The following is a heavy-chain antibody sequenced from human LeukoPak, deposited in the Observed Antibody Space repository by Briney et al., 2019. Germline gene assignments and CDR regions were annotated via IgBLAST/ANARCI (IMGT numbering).Heavy chain of an antibody. D-gene: IGHD2-15*01. V-gene: IGHV4-61*09. CDR2: IYTTGST. CDR3: ARGVDYFDY. Sequence: SQTLSLTCTVSGGSISSTSYYWSWIRQPAGKGLEWIGHIYTTGSTNYNPSLKSRVTISVDTSKNQFSLKLSSVTAADTAVYYCARGVDYFDYWGQGTLVTVSS. J-gene: IGHJ4*02. CDR1: GGSISSTSYY.